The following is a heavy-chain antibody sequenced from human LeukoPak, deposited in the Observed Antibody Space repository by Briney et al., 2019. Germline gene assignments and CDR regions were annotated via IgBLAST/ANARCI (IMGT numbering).Heavy chain of an antibody. J-gene: IGHJ3*02. D-gene: IGHD1-7*01. CDR1: GGSISSYY. Sequence: ETLSLTCTVSGGSISSYYWSWVRQAPGKGLEWVANIKQDGSEKYYVDSVKGRFTISRDNSKNTLYLQMNSLRAEDTAVYYCAKDLGPYNWNYHDAFDIWGQGTMVTVSS. CDR3: AKDLGPYNWNYHDAFDI. CDR2: IKQDGSEK. V-gene: IGHV3-7*01.